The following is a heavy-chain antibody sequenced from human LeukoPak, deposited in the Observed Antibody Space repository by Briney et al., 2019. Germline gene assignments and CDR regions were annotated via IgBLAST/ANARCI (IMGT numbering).Heavy chain of an antibody. V-gene: IGHV3-30*02. CDR2: IRYDGSNE. D-gene: IGHD6-13*01. J-gene: IGHJ4*02. Sequence: GGSLRLSCAASGFPFSNSGMHWVRQAPGKGLEWVAFIRYDGSNEIYADSVKGRFTISRDNSKSTLFLQMNSLRAEDTAIYYCAKEYSSSWRIFDYWGQGTRVTVSS. CDR3: AKEYSSSWRIFDY. CDR1: GFPFSNSG.